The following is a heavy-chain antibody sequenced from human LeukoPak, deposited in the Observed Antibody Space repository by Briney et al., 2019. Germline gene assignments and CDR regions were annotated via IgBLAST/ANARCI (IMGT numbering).Heavy chain of an antibody. CDR3: ASSSPGVYYYYYYGMDV. CDR2: IHYGGTT. D-gene: IGHD6-6*01. J-gene: IGHJ6*02. Sequence: SETLSLTCTVSGGSIGSGYYWAWIRQPPGKGLEWIGSIHYGGTTHYNPSLQSRVTISADTSKNQFALDLRSVTAADTAVYYCASSSPGVYYYYYYGMDVWGRGTTVTVSS. V-gene: IGHV4-39*01. CDR1: GGSIGSGYY.